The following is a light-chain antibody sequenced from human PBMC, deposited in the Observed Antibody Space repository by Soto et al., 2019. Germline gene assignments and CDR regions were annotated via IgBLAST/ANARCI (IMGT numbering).Light chain of an antibody. CDR3: QHYNNRPPWT. J-gene: IGKJ1*01. V-gene: IGKV3-15*01. CDR1: QSVSSN. CDR2: GAS. Sequence: EIVMTQSPATLSVSPGERATLSCRASQSVSSNLAWYQQKPGQAPRLLIYGASTRATGIPARFSGSGSGTEFTLTISSLQSEDFAVYYCQHYNNRPPWTFGQGTTVEIK.